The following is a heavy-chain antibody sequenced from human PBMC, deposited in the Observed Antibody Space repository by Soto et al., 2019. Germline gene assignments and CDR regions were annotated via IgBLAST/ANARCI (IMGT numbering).Heavy chain of an antibody. J-gene: IGHJ6*01. CDR2: IWFDGSKT. D-gene: IGHD2-2*01. CDR3: ARDRLVPYGYGMDV. Sequence: QMQLLESGGGVVQPGRSLRLSCAAPRFTFRSYGLHWVRQAPGKGLEWVALIWFDGSKTYYVDSVKGRFAVPRDNSSNALYLQMNSLRVEDTAVYYCARDRLVPYGYGMDVWGQGTTVTVSS. CDR1: RFTFRSYG. V-gene: IGHV3-33*01.